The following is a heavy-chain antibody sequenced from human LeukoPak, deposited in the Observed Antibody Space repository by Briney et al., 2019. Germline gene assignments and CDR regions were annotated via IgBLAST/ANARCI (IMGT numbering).Heavy chain of an antibody. V-gene: IGHV3-23*01. J-gene: IGHJ4*02. Sequence: PGGSLRLSCAASGFTFSTYAMGWVRRAPGKGLEWVSGFSGSGGRTYYADSVKGRFTVSRDKSKNTLYLQMSSLRAEDTAVYYCAKSDYDSSGFDLYYFDYWGQGTLVTVSS. CDR3: AKSDYDSSGFDLYYFDY. D-gene: IGHD3-22*01. CDR1: GFTFSTYA. CDR2: FSGSGGRT.